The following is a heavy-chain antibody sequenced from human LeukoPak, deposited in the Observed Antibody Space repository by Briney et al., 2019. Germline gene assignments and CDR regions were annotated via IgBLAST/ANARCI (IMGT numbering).Heavy chain of an antibody. CDR1: GFTFSSYA. V-gene: IGHV3-30-3*01. D-gene: IGHD3-22*01. CDR3: AKEPSYYDSSGYYLL. Sequence: PGGSLRLSCAASGFTFSSYAMHWVRQAPGKGLEWVAVISYDGSNKYYADSVKGRFTISRDNSKNTLYLQMNSLRAEDTAVYYCAKEPSYYDSSGYYLLWGQGTLVTVSS. J-gene: IGHJ4*02. CDR2: ISYDGSNK.